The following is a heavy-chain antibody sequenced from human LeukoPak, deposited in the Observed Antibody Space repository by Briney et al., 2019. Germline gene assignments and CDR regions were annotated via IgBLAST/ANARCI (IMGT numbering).Heavy chain of an antibody. CDR3: ARVAWELLSYYYYYMDV. CDR2: ISAYNGNT. J-gene: IGHJ6*03. D-gene: IGHD1-26*01. CDR1: GYTFTSYA. Sequence: ASVKVSCKASGYTFTSYAISWVRQAPGQGLEWMGWISAYNGNTNYAQKLQGRVTMTTDTSTSTAYMELRSLRSDDTAVYYCARVAWELLSYYYYYMDVWGKGTTVTVSS. V-gene: IGHV1-18*01.